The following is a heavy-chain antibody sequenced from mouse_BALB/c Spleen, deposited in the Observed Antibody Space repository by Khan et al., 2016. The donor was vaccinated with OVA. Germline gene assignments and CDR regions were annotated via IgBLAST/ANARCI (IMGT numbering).Heavy chain of an antibody. CDR3: ARRGLRWDFDY. J-gene: IGHJ2*01. CDR1: GYTFINYW. V-gene: IGHV1-7*01. Sequence: QVQLQQSGAELAKPGASVKMSCKASGYTFINYWILWVKQRPGQGLEWIGYINPSTGYTEYNQNFKDKAPLTAAKSSSTAYMQLSSLTSEDSAVYYCARRGLRWDFDYWGHGTTLTVSS. CDR2: INPSTGYT. D-gene: IGHD1-1*01.